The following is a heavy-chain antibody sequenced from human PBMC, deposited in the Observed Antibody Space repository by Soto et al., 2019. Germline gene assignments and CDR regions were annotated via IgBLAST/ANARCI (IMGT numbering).Heavy chain of an antibody. CDR2: IYYSGST. V-gene: IGHV4-59*08. J-gene: IGHJ4*02. Sequence: SETLSLTCTVSGGSISSYYWSWIRQPPGKGLEWIGYIYYSGSTNYNPSLKSRVTISVDTSKNQFSLKLSSVTAADTAMYYCARGTDLQFGNYFDYWGQGTLVTVSS. CDR1: GGSISSYY. D-gene: IGHD3-10*01. CDR3: ARGTDLQFGNYFDY.